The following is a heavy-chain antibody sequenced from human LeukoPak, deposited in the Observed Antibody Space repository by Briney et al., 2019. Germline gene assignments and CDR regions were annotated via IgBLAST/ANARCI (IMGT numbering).Heavy chain of an antibody. Sequence: PGGSLRLSCVASGFTYSSYWMSWVRQAPGKGLEWVANIKQDGSEKYYVDSVKGRFTISRDNAKNSVYLQMNSLRAEDTAVYYCAGSSGWNDYWGQGILVTVSS. CDR2: IKQDGSEK. D-gene: IGHD6-19*01. J-gene: IGHJ4*02. CDR3: AGSSGWNDY. V-gene: IGHV3-7*03. CDR1: GFTYSSYW.